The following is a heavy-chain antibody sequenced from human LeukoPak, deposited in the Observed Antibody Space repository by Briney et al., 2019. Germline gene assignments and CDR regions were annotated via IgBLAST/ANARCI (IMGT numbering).Heavy chain of an antibody. CDR1: GYSISSGYY. D-gene: IGHD5-18*01. J-gene: IGHJ4*02. CDR2: IYHSGST. CDR3: ARQHYSYDIDY. V-gene: IGHV4-38-2*01. Sequence: SETLSLTCAVSGYSISSGYYWGWIRQPPGKGLEWIGSIYHSGSTYYNPSLKSRVTISVDTSENQFSLKLSSVTAADTAVYYCARQHYSYDIDYWGQGTLVTVSS.